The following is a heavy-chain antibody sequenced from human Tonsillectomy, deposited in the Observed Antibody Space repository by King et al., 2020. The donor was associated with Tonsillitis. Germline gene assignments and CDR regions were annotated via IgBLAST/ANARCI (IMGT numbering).Heavy chain of an antibody. CDR3: ARDRGGSKLDS. CDR1: GFTFSSYE. D-gene: IGHD5-24*01. V-gene: IGHV3-48*03. CDR2: ISSSGDHI. Sequence: VQLVESGGGLVQPGGSLRLSCAASGFTFSSYEMNWVRQAPGKGLEWVSYISSSGDHIYYADSEKGRYTISTNNAKNSLYLQMNSLRAEDTAVFYCARDRGGSKLDSWGQGTLVTVSA. J-gene: IGHJ4*02.